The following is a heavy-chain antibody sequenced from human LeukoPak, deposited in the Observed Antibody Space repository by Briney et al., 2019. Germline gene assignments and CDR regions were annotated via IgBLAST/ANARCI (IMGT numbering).Heavy chain of an antibody. Sequence: SETLSLTCTVSGYSISSGHYWGWIRQPPGKGLEWIGSIYRSGNTFYNPSLKSRVTISVDTSRNQFSLKLSSVTAADTAVYYCARMGYYYDSSGYWEYFQHWGQGTLVTVSS. CDR1: GYSISSGHY. J-gene: IGHJ1*01. CDR3: ARMGYYYDSSGYWEYFQH. D-gene: IGHD3-22*01. CDR2: IYRSGNT. V-gene: IGHV4-38-2*02.